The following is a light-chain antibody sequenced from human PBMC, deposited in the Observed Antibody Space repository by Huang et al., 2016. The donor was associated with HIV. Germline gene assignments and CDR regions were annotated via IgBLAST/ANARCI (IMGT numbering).Light chain of an antibody. Sequence: DIQMTQSPSSLSASVGDRVTITCRASQSISNYLNWYQQKPGKAPKLLIFGASTLQSGVPSRFSCSAAGTDFPLTISSLHPEDFATYYCQQTYSMRTFGQGTKVEIK. V-gene: IGKV1-39*01. CDR1: QSISNY. CDR3: QQTYSMRT. J-gene: IGKJ1*01. CDR2: GAS.